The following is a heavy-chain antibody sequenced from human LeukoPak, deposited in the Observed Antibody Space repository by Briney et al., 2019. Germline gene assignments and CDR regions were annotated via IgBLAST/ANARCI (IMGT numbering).Heavy chain of an antibody. Sequence: GGSLRLSCAASGFTFSNYGMHWVRQAPGKGLEWVAVISYDGSNKYYADSVKGRFTISRDNSKNTLYLQMNSLRAEDTAVYYCARDRGDGSGSLAFDIWGQGTIVTVSS. CDR3: ARDRGDGSGSLAFDI. CDR1: GFTFSNYG. V-gene: IGHV3-30*19. D-gene: IGHD3-10*01. J-gene: IGHJ3*02. CDR2: ISYDGSNK.